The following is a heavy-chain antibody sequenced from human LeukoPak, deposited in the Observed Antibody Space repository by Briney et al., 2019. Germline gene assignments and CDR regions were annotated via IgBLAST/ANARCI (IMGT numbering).Heavy chain of an antibody. CDR2: FDPEDGET. V-gene: IGHV1-24*01. CDR1: GYTLTELS. Sequence: ASVKGSCKVSGYTLTELSMHWVRQAPGKGLEWMGGFDPEDGETIYAQKFQGRVTMTEDTSTDTAYMELSSLRSEDTAVYYCATPKKRGEYSSGWYDAFDIWGQGTMVTVSS. J-gene: IGHJ3*02. CDR3: ATPKKRGEYSSGWYDAFDI. D-gene: IGHD6-19*01.